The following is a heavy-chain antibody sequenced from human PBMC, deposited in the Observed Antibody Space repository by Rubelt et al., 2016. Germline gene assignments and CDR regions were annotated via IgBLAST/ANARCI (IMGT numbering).Heavy chain of an antibody. V-gene: IGHV4-30-2*02. CDR1: GGSISSGGYS. D-gene: IGHD2-2*01. CDR3: ASTAAAWVYFDY. CDR2: LYSRGST. Sequence: QLQLQESGSGLVKPSQTLSLTCAVSGGSISSGGYSWSWLRQPPGKGLEWIGFLYSRGSTYYNPARKMRGTISVDTSKKQFYLKLSSGTAADTAVYYCASTAAAWVYFDYWGQGTLVTVPS. J-gene: IGHJ4*02.